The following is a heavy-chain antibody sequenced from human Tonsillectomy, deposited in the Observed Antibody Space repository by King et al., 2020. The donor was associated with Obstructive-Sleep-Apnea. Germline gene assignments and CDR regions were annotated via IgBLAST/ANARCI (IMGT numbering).Heavy chain of an antibody. CDR2: ISYDGSNK. D-gene: IGHD3-22*01. V-gene: IGHV3-30*18. Sequence: QLVQSGGGVVQPGRSLRLSCAASGFTFSSYGMHWVRQAPGKGLEWVAVISYDGSNKYYADSVKGRFTISRDNSKNTLYLQMNSLRAEDTAVYYCAKDRVDGDSSPEYFQHWGQGTLVTVSS. J-gene: IGHJ1*01. CDR1: GFTFSSYG. CDR3: AKDRVDGDSSPEYFQH.